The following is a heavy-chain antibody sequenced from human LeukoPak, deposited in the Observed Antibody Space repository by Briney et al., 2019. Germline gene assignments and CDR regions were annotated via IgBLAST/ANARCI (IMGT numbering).Heavy chain of an antibody. CDR3: ASGKQRKYNWNDFANWFDP. CDR1: GGSISSSSYY. CDR2: IYYSGST. J-gene: IGHJ5*02. V-gene: IGHV4-39*01. Sequence: SETLSLTCTVSGGSISSSSYYWGWIRHPPGKGLEWIGSIYYSGSTYYNPSLKSRVTISVDTSKNQFSLKLSSVTAADTAVYYCASGKQRKYNWNDFANWFDPWGQGTLVTVSS. D-gene: IGHD1-1*01.